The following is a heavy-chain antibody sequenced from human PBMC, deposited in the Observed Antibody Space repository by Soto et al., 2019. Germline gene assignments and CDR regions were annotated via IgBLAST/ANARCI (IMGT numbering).Heavy chain of an antibody. J-gene: IGHJ4*02. D-gene: IGHD5-18*01. Sequence: RASVKVSCKASGYTFTSYAMHWVRQAPGQRLEWMGWINAGNGNTKYSQKFQGRVTITRDTSASTAYMELSSLRSEDTAVYYCVRVYTRGSYGLFDYWGQGTLVTVSS. CDR1: GYTFTSYA. CDR3: VRVYTRGSYGLFDY. V-gene: IGHV1-3*01. CDR2: INAGNGNT.